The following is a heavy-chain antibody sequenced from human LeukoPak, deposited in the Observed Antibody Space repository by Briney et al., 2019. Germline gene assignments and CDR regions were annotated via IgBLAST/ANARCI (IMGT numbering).Heavy chain of an antibody. V-gene: IGHV3-23*01. CDR1: GFTFGSFA. D-gene: IGHD2-2*01. CDR3: AKDALRLCSSTSCYL. J-gene: IGHJ4*02. CDR2: IFGSGGSP. Sequence: GGSLRLSCEASGFTFGSFAMYWVRQAPGKGLDWIAGIFGSGGSPHYADSVKGRFTISRDNSKNTLYLHMNSLRAEDTAIYYCAKDALRLCSSTSCYLWGQGTLVTVSS.